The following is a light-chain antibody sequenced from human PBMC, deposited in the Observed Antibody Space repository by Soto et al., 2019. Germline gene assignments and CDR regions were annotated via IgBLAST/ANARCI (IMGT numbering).Light chain of an antibody. CDR3: QQYNDNWT. CDR2: KAS. CDR1: QSISSW. V-gene: IGKV1-5*03. Sequence: DIPITPFPSPPCSPVGGKSTIPFPASQSISSWLAWYQQKPGKAPRLLIYKASNLESGVPSRFSGSGSGTEFTLTISSLQPDDSATYYCQQYNDNWTFGQGTKV. J-gene: IGKJ1*01.